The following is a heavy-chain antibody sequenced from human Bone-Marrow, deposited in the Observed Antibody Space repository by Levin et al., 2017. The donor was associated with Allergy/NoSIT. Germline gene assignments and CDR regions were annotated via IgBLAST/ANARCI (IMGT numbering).Heavy chain of an antibody. Sequence: AGGSLRLSCAASGFTFSSYGMHWVRQAPGKGLEWVAVISYDGSNKYYADSVKGRFTISRDNSKNTLYLQMNSLRAEDTAVYYCAKDPTRGYSYHPAGGMDVWGQGTTVTVSS. V-gene: IGHV3-30*18. J-gene: IGHJ6*02. CDR2: ISYDGSNK. CDR1: GFTFSSYG. D-gene: IGHD5-18*01. CDR3: AKDPTRGYSYHPAGGMDV.